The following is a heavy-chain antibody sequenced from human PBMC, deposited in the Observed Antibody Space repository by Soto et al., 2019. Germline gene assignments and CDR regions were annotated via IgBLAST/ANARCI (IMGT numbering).Heavy chain of an antibody. Sequence: GESLKISCKGSGYSFTSYWISWVRQMPGKGLEWMGRIDPSDSYTNYSPSFQGHVTISADKSISTAYLQWSSLKASDTAMYYCARRGYTIFGVVIDPDYYYYGMDVWGQGTTVTVSS. V-gene: IGHV5-10-1*01. CDR1: GYSFTSYW. CDR3: ARRGYTIFGVVIDPDYYYYGMDV. CDR2: IDPSDSYT. D-gene: IGHD3-3*01. J-gene: IGHJ6*02.